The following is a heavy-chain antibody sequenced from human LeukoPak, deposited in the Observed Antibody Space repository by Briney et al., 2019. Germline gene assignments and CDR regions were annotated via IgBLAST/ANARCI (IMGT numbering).Heavy chain of an antibody. V-gene: IGHV3-66*01. CDR2: IYHGGTT. Sequence: GGSLRLSCVASGFTVSSNYMSWVRQAPGKGPEWLSVIYHGGTTYYAGSVKGRFTISRDDSKNTLYLQMNSLRAEDTAVYYCARDYYYDDSGQPVRLDYWGQGTLVTVSS. D-gene: IGHD3-22*01. CDR1: GFTVSSNY. J-gene: IGHJ4*02. CDR3: ARDYYYDDSGQPVRLDY.